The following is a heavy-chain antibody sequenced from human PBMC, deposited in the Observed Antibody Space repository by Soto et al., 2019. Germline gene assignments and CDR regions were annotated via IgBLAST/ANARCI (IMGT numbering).Heavy chain of an antibody. J-gene: IGHJ3*01. CDR2: ISDGGDLT. CDR1: GFAFSSHP. Sequence: GGSLRLYCAASGFAFSSHPMSWVRQAPERGLEWVSGISDGGDLTYNADSVKGRFTISRDNSKNILFLQMNSLRAEDTALYYCARRAFGSSRSFDLWGQGTMVTVSS. CDR3: ARRAFGSSRSFDL. D-gene: IGHD6-6*01. V-gene: IGHV3-23*01.